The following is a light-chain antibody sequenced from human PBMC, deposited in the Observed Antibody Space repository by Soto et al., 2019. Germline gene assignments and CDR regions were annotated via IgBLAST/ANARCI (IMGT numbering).Light chain of an antibody. CDR3: NSYATGNTRV. CDR1: SSDIGDYDY. V-gene: IGLV2-14*01. Sequence: QALRTQPASVSGSPGQSITISCPGSSSDIGDYDYVSWYQQHPGKAPKVLISEVSNRPSGVSNRFSGSKSGNTASLTISGLQAEDEADYYCNSYATGNTRVFGTGTKVTVL. J-gene: IGLJ1*01. CDR2: EVS.